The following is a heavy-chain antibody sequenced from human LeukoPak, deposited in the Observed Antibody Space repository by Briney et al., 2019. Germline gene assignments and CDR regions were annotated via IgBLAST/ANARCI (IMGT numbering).Heavy chain of an antibody. CDR3: ASQSITMVRGVNPNYYYYGMDV. J-gene: IGHJ6*02. D-gene: IGHD3-10*01. Sequence: PGESLKISCKGSGYSFTSYWISGVCQMPGKGLECMGRIDPSDSYTNYSPSFQGHVTISADKSISTAYLQWSSLTASDTAMYYCASQSITMVRGVNPNYYYYGMDVWGQGTTVTVSS. CDR2: IDPSDSYT. V-gene: IGHV5-10-1*01. CDR1: GYSFTSYW.